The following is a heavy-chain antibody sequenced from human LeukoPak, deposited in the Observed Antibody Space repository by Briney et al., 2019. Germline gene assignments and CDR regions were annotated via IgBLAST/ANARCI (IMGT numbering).Heavy chain of an antibody. CDR1: GFTFSSYG. CDR2: ISYDGSNK. D-gene: IGHD6-19*01. Sequence: GRSLRLSCAASGFTFSSYGMHWVRQAPGKGLEWVAVISYDGSNKYYADSVKGRFTISRDNSKNTLYLQMNSLRAEDTAVYYCAKDSSPEYFQHWGQGTLVTVPS. J-gene: IGHJ1*01. CDR3: AKDSSPEYFQH. V-gene: IGHV3-30*18.